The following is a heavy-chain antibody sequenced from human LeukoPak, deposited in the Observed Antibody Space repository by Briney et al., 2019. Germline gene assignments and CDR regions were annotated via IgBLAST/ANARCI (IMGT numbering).Heavy chain of an antibody. CDR1: EFTFSSDA. CDR3: SRDPLYYGSGSLDY. D-gene: IGHD3-10*01. J-gene: IGHJ4*02. V-gene: IGHV3-30*01. CDR2: ISYDRGNK. Sequence: GGSLRLSCAASEFTFSSDAMHWVRQAPGKGLQWVSLISYDRGNKYYADSVKGRVTISRDNSKNTRYLLMNTLRAEDTPVYYFSRDPLYYGSGSLDYWGQGTLVTVSS.